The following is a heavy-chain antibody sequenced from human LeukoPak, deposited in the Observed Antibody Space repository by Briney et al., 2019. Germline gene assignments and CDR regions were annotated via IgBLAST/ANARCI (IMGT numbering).Heavy chain of an antibody. J-gene: IGHJ4*02. CDR1: GFTFSSYA. CDR2: ISYDGSNK. V-gene: IGHV3-30*04. CDR3: ARDSDYYGSVPRDY. Sequence: PGGSLRLSCAASGFTFSSYAMHWVRQAPGKGLEWVAVISYDGSNKYYADSVKDRFTISRDNSKNTLYLQMNSLRAEDTAVYYCARDSDYYGSVPRDYWGQGTLVTVSS. D-gene: IGHD3-10*01.